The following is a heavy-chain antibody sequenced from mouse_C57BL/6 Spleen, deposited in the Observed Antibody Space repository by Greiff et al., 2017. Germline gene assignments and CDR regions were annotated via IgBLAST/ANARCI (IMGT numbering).Heavy chain of an antibody. J-gene: IGHJ4*01. CDR3: ARPLYYGNYKDYAMDY. Sequence: QVQLKESGPGLVQPSQSLSITCTVSGFSLTSYGVHWVRQSPGKGLEWLGVIWSGGSTDYNAAFISRLSISKDNSKSQVFFKMNSLQADETAIYYCARPLYYGNYKDYAMDYWGQGTSVTVSS. V-gene: IGHV2-2*01. D-gene: IGHD2-1*01. CDR2: IWSGGST. CDR1: GFSLTSYG.